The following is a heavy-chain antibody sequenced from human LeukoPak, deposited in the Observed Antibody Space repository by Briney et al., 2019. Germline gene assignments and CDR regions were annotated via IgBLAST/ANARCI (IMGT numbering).Heavy chain of an antibody. V-gene: IGHV3-53*01. J-gene: IGHJ3*02. D-gene: IGHD3-22*01. Sequence: GGSLRLSCAASGFTATSNYMSWVRQAPGRGRGWGSVIYSGGSTYYADSVKGRFTISRDNSKNTLYLQMNSLRAEDTAVYYCARIALVVANDAFDIWGQGTMVTVSS. CDR2: IYSGGST. CDR1: GFTATSNY. CDR3: ARIALVVANDAFDI.